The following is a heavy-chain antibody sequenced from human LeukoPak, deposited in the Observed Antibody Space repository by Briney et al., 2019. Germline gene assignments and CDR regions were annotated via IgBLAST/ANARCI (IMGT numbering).Heavy chain of an antibody. CDR3: AREILGGFNPGAY. J-gene: IGHJ4*02. Sequence: PSETLSLTCTVSLDSTTSNFWSWVRQPPGKGLEWIGEIHRSGSPNYNPSLQSRVTISIDRSRNQIALESSSVIAADTAVYYCAREILGGFNPGAYWGQGTLVTVSS. CDR1: LDSTTSNF. D-gene: IGHD1-14*01. CDR2: IHRSGSP. V-gene: IGHV4-4*02.